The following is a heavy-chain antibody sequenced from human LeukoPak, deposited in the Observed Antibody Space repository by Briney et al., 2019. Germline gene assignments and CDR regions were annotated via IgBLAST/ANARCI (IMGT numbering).Heavy chain of an antibody. V-gene: IGHV3-74*01. Sequence: GGSLRLSCAASGFTFSTYWMHWVRQVPGKGLVWVSRINGDGSSISYADSVKGRFTVSRDNAKNTVYLQMNSLRAEDTAVYYCARDTGYSYGLWGQGILVTVSS. J-gene: IGHJ4*02. CDR1: GFTFSTYW. CDR3: ARDTGYSYGL. CDR2: INGDGSSI. D-gene: IGHD5-18*01.